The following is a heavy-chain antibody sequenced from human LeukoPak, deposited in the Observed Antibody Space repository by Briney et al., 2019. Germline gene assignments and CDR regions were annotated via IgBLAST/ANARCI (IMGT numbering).Heavy chain of an antibody. CDR1: GFSFSSYC. CDR3: AKEDYYFDY. V-gene: IGHV3-7*03. Sequence: GGSLRLSCAASGFSFSSYCMSWVRQAPGKGLEWVANIKQDGSQKYYVDSVKGRFTISRDNAKNSLYLRMNSLRAEDTAVYYCAKEDYYFDYWGQGTLVTVSS. CDR2: IKQDGSQK. J-gene: IGHJ4*02. D-gene: IGHD3/OR15-3a*01.